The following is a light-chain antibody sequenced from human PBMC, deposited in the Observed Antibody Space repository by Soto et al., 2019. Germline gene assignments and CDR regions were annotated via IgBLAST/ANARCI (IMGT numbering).Light chain of an antibody. CDR1: QSVSSSY. Sequence: ETVLTQSPGTLSLSPGGRATLSCRASQSVSSSYLSWYQQKPGQAPRLLIYGASSRATGIPDRFSGSGSGTDFNLTINRLEPEDCAVYDCQPYGSSPYTFGQGTKLEIK. J-gene: IGKJ2*01. CDR3: QPYGSSPYT. V-gene: IGKV3-20*01. CDR2: GAS.